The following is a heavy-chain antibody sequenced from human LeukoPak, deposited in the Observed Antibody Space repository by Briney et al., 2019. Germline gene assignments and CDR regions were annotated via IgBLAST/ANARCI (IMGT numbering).Heavy chain of an antibody. D-gene: IGHD3-22*01. V-gene: IGHV4-39*01. Sequence: ASETLSLTCTVSGGSISSSSYYWGWIRQPPGKGLEWIGSIYYSGSTYYNPSLKSRVTISVDTSKNQFSLKLSSVTAADTAVYYCARRPTYYYDSSGYSWFDPWGQGTLVTVSS. CDR3: ARRPTYYYDSSGYSWFDP. CDR1: GGSISSSSYY. CDR2: IYYSGST. J-gene: IGHJ5*02.